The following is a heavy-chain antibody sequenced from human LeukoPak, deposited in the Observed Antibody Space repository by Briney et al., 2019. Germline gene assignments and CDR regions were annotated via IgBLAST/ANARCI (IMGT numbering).Heavy chain of an antibody. D-gene: IGHD3-10*01. CDR3: ARDRNTMVRGVIISVFDP. Sequence: PSETLSLTCTVSGGSISSYYWSWLRQPPGKGLEWIGYIYYSGSTNYNPSLTSRVTISVDTSKNQFSLKLSSVTAADTAVYYCARDRNTMVRGVIISVFDPWGQGTLVTVSS. CDR1: GGSISSYY. J-gene: IGHJ5*02. V-gene: IGHV4-59*01. CDR2: IYYSGST.